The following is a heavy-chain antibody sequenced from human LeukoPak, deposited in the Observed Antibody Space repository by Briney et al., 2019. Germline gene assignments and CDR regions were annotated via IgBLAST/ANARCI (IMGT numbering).Heavy chain of an antibody. J-gene: IGHJ3*02. D-gene: IGHD5-24*01. CDR1: GGSISSGSYY. CDR2: IYTSGST. Sequence: SETLSLTCTVSGGSISSGSYYWSWIRQPAGKGLEWIGRIYTSGSTDYNPSLKSRVTISVDRYKNQFSLKLSSVTAADTAVYYCVTVPPHGYRESNDAFDIWGQGTMVTVSS. CDR3: VTVPPHGYRESNDAFDI. V-gene: IGHV4-61*02.